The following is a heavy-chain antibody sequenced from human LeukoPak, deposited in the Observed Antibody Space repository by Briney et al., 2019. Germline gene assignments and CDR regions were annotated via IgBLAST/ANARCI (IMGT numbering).Heavy chain of an antibody. CDR3: ARRSLQLWNYYFDY. CDR1: GGSISSYY. V-gene: IGHV4-59*08. D-gene: IGHD5-18*01. J-gene: IGHJ4*02. Sequence: SETLSLTCTVSGGSISSYYWSWIRQPPGKGLEWIGYIYYSGSTNYSPSLKSRVTISVDTSKNQFSLKLSSVTAADTAVYYCARRSLQLWNYYFDYWGQGTLVTVSS. CDR2: IYYSGST.